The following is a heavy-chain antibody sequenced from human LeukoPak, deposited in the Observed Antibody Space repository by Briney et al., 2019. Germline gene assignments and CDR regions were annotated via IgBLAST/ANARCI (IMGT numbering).Heavy chain of an antibody. D-gene: IGHD3-22*01. CDR1: GYTFTSYY. V-gene: IGHV1-46*01. J-gene: IGHJ4*02. CDR3: AREELSYYDSSGYYYFDY. CDR2: INPSGGST. Sequence: VASVKVSCTASGYTFTSYYMHWVRQAPGQGLEWMGIINPSGGSTSYAQKFQGRVTMTRDTSTSTVYMELSSLRSEDTAVYYCAREELSYYDSSGYYYFDYWGQGTLVTVSS.